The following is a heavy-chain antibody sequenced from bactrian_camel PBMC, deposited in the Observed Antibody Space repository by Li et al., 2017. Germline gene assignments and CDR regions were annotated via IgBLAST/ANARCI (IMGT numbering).Heavy chain of an antibody. V-gene: IGHV3S1*01. Sequence: HVQLVESGGGLVQPGGSLKLSCAASGSPFNTYSMAWFRQAPGKERERVACIYSGGISKNYAASVKGRFTISRDNAKNAHDLQMNSLKTEDTAVYYCAAGGSGWFNYYYNMDYWGKGTQVTVS. CDR2: IYSGGISK. J-gene: IGHJ7*01. CDR1: GSPFNTYS. D-gene: IGHD6*01.